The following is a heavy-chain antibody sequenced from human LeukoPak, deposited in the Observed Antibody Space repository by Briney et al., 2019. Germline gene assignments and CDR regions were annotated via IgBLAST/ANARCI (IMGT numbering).Heavy chain of an antibody. CDR2: IIPIFGTA. V-gene: IGHV1-69*13. J-gene: IGHJ4*02. CDR1: GSTFSRFA. D-gene: IGHD4-17*01. CDR3: ARLTIGDYGDRESGFDY. Sequence: SVKVSCKASGSTFSRFAMSWVRRAPRQGLEWMGGIIPIFGTANYAQRFQGRVTITADESTSTAYMDLSSLRSEDTAVYYCARLTIGDYGDRESGFDYWGQGTLVTVSS.